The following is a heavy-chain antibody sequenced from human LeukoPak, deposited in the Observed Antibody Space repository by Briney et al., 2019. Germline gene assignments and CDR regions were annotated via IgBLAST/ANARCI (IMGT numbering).Heavy chain of an antibody. CDR3: ARERVGYNFDY. D-gene: IGHD2-8*02. V-gene: IGHV4-34*01. CDR1: GGSFSGYY. Sequence: SETLSLTCAVYGGSFSGYYWSWIRQPPGKGLEWIGEINHSGSTNYNPSLKSRVTISVDTSKNQFSLKLGSVTAADTAVYYCARERVGYNFDYWGQGTLVTVSS. CDR2: INHSGST. J-gene: IGHJ4*02.